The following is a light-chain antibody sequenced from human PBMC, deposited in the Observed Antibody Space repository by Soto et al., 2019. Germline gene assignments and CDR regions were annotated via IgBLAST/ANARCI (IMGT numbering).Light chain of an antibody. V-gene: IGKV3-11*02. CDR3: QQYSNWPLT. CDR1: QSASYS. CDR2: GAS. Sequence: EIVLTHSPATLSLSPGERATLSCSASQSASYSLAWYQQKPGQAPRLLIYGASTRATGTPARFSGSGSGRDFTLTISSLQSEDSAVYYCQQYSNWPLTFGQGTRLEIK. J-gene: IGKJ5*01.